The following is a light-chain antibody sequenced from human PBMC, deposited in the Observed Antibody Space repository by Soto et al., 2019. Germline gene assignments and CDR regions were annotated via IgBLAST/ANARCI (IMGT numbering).Light chain of an antibody. Sequence: DIQMTQSPSTLSGSVGDRVTITCRASQTISSWLAWYQQKPGKAPKLLIYKASTLKSGVPSRFSGSGSGTDFTLTINNLQPEDFATYYCQRTYNAPFTFGPGTKVSIK. CDR3: QRTYNAPFT. CDR2: KAS. CDR1: QTISSW. J-gene: IGKJ3*01. V-gene: IGKV1-5*03.